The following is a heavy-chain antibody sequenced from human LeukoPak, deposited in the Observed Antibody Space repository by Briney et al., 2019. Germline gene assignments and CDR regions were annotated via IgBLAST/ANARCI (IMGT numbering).Heavy chain of an antibody. Sequence: PGGFLRLSCVVSGFTFSSYGMHWVRQAPGKGLEWVAVIWYDGSNKYYADSVKGRFTISRDNSKNTLYLQMNSLRAEDTAVYYCVRDTSNYGMDVWGQGTTVTVSS. V-gene: IGHV3-33*01. D-gene: IGHD2-2*01. CDR2: IWYDGSNK. J-gene: IGHJ6*02. CDR3: VRDTSNYGMDV. CDR1: GFTFSSYG.